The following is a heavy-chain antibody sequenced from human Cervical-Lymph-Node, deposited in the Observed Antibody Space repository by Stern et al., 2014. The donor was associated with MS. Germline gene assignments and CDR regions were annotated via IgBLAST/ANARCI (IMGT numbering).Heavy chain of an antibody. CDR1: GYTFTSYW. CDR3: AKATGYCSGGSCYSSGDYYYGMDV. CDR2: IFPGGSDI. Sequence: QLVQSGPEVKRPGESLKISCQASGYTFTSYWIGWVRQMPGKGLEWIAIIFPGGSDIRYSPSFIGQVTISADKSSSTAYLQWNNLKASDTAIYYCAKATGYCSGGSCYSSGDYYYGMDVWGQGTTVTVSS. J-gene: IGHJ6*02. V-gene: IGHV5-51*01. D-gene: IGHD2-15*01.